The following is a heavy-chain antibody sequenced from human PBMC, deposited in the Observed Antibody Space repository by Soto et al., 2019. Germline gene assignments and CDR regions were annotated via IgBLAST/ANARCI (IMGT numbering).Heavy chain of an antibody. CDR1: GGSFSGYY. CDR3: ARGRSYYYGSGSYYNYGMDV. J-gene: IGHJ6*02. V-gene: IGHV4-34*01. D-gene: IGHD3-10*01. Sequence: SETPSLTCAVYGGSFSGYYWSWIRQPPGKGLEWIGEINHSGSTNYNPSLKSRVTISVDTSKNQFSLKLSSVTAADTAVYYCARGRSYYYGSGSYYNYGMDVWGQGTTVTVSS. CDR2: INHSGST.